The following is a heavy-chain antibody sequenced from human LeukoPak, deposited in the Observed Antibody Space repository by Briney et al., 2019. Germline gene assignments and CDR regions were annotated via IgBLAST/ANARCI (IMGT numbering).Heavy chain of an antibody. D-gene: IGHD3-22*01. J-gene: IGHJ4*02. CDR1: GGSISSYY. CDR3: ARHRDMIVEFDY. Sequence: PSETLSLTCTVSGGSISSYYWSWIRQPPGMGLEWIGYIYYSGSTNYNPSLKSRVTISVDTSKNQFSLKLSSVTAADTAVYYCARHRDMIVEFDYWGQGTLVTVSS. V-gene: IGHV4-59*08. CDR2: IYYSGST.